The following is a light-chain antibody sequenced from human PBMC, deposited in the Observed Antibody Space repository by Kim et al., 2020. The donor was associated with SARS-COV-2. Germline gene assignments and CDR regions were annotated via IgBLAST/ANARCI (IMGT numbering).Light chain of an antibody. Sequence: ERVMTQSPGTLSVSPGERATLSCRASQSVSSNLAWYQQRPGQPPRLLIYGTSTRATGIPARFSGSGSGTEFTLTISSLQSEDSALHYCQQYNNWPQTFGQGTKVDIK. CDR3: QQYNNWPQT. CDR1: QSVSSN. V-gene: IGKV3-15*01. J-gene: IGKJ1*01. CDR2: GTS.